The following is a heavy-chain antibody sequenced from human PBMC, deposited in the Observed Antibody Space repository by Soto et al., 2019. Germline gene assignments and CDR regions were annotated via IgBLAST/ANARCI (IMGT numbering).Heavy chain of an antibody. J-gene: IGHJ6*02. Sequence: SQTLSLTCAISGDSVSSNSAAWNWIRQSPSRGLEWLGRTYYRSKWYNDYAVSVRSRITINPDTSKNQFSLQLNSVTPEDTAVYYCAREGRIAVAAYYGMDVWGQGTTVTVSS. V-gene: IGHV6-1*01. D-gene: IGHD6-19*01. CDR2: TYYRSKWYN. CDR3: AREGRIAVAAYYGMDV. CDR1: GDSVSSNSAA.